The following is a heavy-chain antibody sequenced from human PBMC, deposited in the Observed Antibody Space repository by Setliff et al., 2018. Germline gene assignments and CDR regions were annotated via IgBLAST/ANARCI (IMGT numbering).Heavy chain of an antibody. J-gene: IGHJ5*02. Sequence: ASVKVSCKTSGYTFTTYAISWMRQAPGQGLEWMGWINTNTGNPSYAQDFTGRFVFSLDTSVSTAYLQISSLKPEDTAVYYCARDLGYCSRTSCHGDWFDPWGQGTLVTV. CDR1: GYTFTTYA. CDR3: ARDLGYCSRTSCHGDWFDP. V-gene: IGHV7-4-1*02. D-gene: IGHD2-2*01. CDR2: INTNTGNP.